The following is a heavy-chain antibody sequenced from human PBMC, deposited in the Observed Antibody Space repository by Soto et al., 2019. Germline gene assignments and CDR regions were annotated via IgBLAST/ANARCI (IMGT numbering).Heavy chain of an antibody. D-gene: IGHD3-10*01. CDR2: ISSSSSYT. CDR3: ASAIGAFDI. J-gene: IGHJ3*02. CDR1: GFTFSSYS. V-gene: IGHV3-21*01. Sequence: EVQLVESGGGLVKPGGSLRLSCAASGFTFSSYSMNWVRQAPGKGLEWVSSISSSSSYTYYADSVKGRFTISRDNAKNSLYLQMNSLRAEDTAVYYCASAIGAFDIWGQGTMVTVSS.